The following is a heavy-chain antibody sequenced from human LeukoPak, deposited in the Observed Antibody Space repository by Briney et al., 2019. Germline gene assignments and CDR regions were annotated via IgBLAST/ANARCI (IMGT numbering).Heavy chain of an antibody. CDR1: GGSISSGSYY. J-gene: IGHJ4*02. V-gene: IGHV4-61*02. Sequence: ESSETLSLTCTVSGGSISSGSYYWSWIRQPAGKGLEWIGRIYTSGSTNYNPSLKSRVTISVDTSKNQFSLKLSSVTAADTAVYYCASSRKYFDYWGQGTLVTVSS. CDR2: IYTSGST. CDR3: ASSRKYFDY.